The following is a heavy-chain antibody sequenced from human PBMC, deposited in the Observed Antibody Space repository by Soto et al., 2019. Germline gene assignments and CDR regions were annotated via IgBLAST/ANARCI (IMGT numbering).Heavy chain of an antibody. CDR2: IIPIFGTA. Sequence: QVQLVQSGAEVKKAGSSVKGSCKASGGTFSSYAISWVRQAPGQGLEWMGGIIPIFGTADYAQKFQGRVTMSGDESTSTAYMELSSLRSGDTALYYCAGHSSGVPGYYYGMDVWGQGTMVTVSS. V-gene: IGHV1-69*12. J-gene: IGHJ6*02. D-gene: IGHD3-22*01. CDR3: AGHSSGVPGYYYGMDV. CDR1: GGTFSSYA.